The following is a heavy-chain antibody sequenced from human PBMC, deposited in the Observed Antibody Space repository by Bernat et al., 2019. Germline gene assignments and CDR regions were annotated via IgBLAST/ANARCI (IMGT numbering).Heavy chain of an antibody. CDR3: TRAGSRAEQTFDY. Sequence: EVQLAESGGGLVQPGGSLKLSCAASGLTFSDSTMQWVRQASGKGLEWVGRVRTKANGFATSYAASVKGRFTISRNDSKNTPYLQMNSLKIEDTAVYYGTRAGSRAEQTFDYWGQGTLVTVSS. J-gene: IGHJ4*02. CDR1: GLTFSDST. D-gene: IGHD3-10*01. V-gene: IGHV3-73*01. CDR2: VRTKANGFAT.